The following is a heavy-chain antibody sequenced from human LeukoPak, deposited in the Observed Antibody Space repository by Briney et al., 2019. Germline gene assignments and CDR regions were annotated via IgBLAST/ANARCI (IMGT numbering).Heavy chain of an antibody. CDR2: ILPIFGTA. CDR1: RGTFGSYV. Sequence: SVKVSCKTSRGTFGSYVISWVRQAPGHGLDWMGGILPIFGTAHYAQKFQGRVTITADESTNTAYMELRSLPSKNTAVYYCARDRGGLDPWGQGTLVTVSS. D-gene: IGHD4-17*01. CDR3: ARDRGGLDP. J-gene: IGHJ5*02. V-gene: IGHV1-69*13.